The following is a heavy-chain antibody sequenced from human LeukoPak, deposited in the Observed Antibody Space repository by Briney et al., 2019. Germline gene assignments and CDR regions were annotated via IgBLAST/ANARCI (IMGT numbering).Heavy chain of an antibody. CDR2: INPNSGGT. D-gene: IGHD6-13*01. CDR1: GYTFTGYY. CDR3: ARDLYSSSSGGGSYVDY. J-gene: IGHJ4*02. Sequence: ASVKVSCKASGYTFTGYYMHWVRQAPGQGLEWMGWINPNSGGTNYAQKFQGRVTMTRDTSISTAYMELSRLRSDDTAVYYCARDLYSSSSGGGSYVDYWAREPWSPSPQ. V-gene: IGHV1-2*02.